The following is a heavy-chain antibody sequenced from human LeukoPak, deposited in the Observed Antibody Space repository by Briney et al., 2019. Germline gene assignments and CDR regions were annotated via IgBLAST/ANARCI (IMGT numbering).Heavy chain of an antibody. J-gene: IGHJ4*02. CDR3: ARRLDQRRLMYYYDSSGYYDLDS. V-gene: IGHV1-18*01. Sequence: ASVKFSCKASGYTFTSYGISWVRQAPGQGLEWMGWISAYNVNTNYAQKLQGRVTMTTDTSTSTAYMELRSLRSDDTAVYYCARRLDQRRLMYYYDSSGYYDLDSWGQGTLVTVSS. CDR2: ISAYNVNT. CDR1: GYTFTSYG. D-gene: IGHD3-22*01.